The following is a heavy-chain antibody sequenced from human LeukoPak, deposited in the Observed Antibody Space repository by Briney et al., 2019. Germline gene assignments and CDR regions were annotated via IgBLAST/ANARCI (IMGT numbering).Heavy chain of an antibody. D-gene: IGHD2-15*01. Sequence: GSSVKVSCKASGGTFSSYAISWVRQAPGQGLEWMGGIIPIFGTANYAQKFQGRVTITADESTSTAYMELSSLRSEDTAVYYFARESDSANCSGGSCYIPNNWFDPWGQGTLVTVSS. V-gene: IGHV1-69*01. CDR2: IIPIFGTA. J-gene: IGHJ5*02. CDR1: GGTFSSYA. CDR3: ARESDSANCSGGSCYIPNNWFDP.